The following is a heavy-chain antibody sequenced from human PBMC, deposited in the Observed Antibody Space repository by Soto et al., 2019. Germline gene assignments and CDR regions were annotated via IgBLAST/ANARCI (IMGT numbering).Heavy chain of an antibody. V-gene: IGHV1-18*01. D-gene: IGHD2-8*02. Sequence: ASVKVSCKASGYTFTSYGISWLRQAPGQGLEWMGWISAYNGNTNYAQKLQGRVTMTTDTSTSTAYMELRSLRSDDTAVYYCARDWELEVYCDYWGQGTLVTVSS. CDR3: ARDWELEVYCDY. J-gene: IGHJ4*02. CDR1: GYTFTSYG. CDR2: ISAYNGNT.